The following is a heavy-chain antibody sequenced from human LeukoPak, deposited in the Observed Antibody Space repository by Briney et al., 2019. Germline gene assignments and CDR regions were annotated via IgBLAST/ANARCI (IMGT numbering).Heavy chain of an antibody. CDR2: IYYSEST. CDR3: ARHGRVAGEYDSSGYPSPDLDY. D-gene: IGHD3-22*01. V-gene: IGHV4-59*08. CDR1: GGSISSYY. Sequence: SETLSLTCTVSGGSISSYYWSWIRQPPGKGLEWIGYIYYSESTNYNPSLKSRVTISVDTSKNHFSLKLSSVTAADTAVYYCARHGRVAGEYDSSGYPSPDLDYWGQGTLVTVSS. J-gene: IGHJ4*02.